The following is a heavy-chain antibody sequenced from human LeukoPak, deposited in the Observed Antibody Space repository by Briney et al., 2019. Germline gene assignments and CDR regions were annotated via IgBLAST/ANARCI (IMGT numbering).Heavy chain of an antibody. CDR2: IKQDGSEK. CDR1: GFTLSSYW. D-gene: IGHD4-17*01. J-gene: IGHJ3*02. Sequence: GGSLRLSCAASGFTLSSYWMSWVRQAPGKGLEWVANIKQDGSEKYYVDSVKGRFTISRDNAKNSLYLQMNSLRAKDTAVYYCARVDYGDYVAAVDIWGQGTLVTVFS. CDR3: ARVDYGDYVAAVDI. V-gene: IGHV3-7*01.